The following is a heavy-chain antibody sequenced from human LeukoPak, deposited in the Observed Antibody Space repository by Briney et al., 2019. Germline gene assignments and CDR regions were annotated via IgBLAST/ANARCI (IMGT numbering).Heavy chain of an antibody. CDR1: GFTFSSYG. CDR3: ASPNQSKYVNWFDP. V-gene: IGHV3-23*01. D-gene: IGHD1-14*01. J-gene: IGHJ5*02. Sequence: PGGSLRLSCAASGFTFSSYGMHWVRQAPGKGLEWVSAISGSGGSTYYADSVKGRFTISRDNSKNTLYLQMNSLRAEDTAVYYCASPNQSKYVNWFDPWGQGTLVTVSS. CDR2: ISGSGGST.